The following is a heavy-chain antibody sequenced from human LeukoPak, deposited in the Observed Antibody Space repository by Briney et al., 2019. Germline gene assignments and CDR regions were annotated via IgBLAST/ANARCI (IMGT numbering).Heavy chain of an antibody. CDR3: ARCGEGEIVVIPAAQDY. CDR1: GYTFTGYW. Sequence: ASAKLSCKAFGYTFTGYWMHWVRQAPGQGLEWMGIINPSGGSTSYAQKFQGRVTMTADTSTSTAYVELRSLRSDDTAVYYCARCGEGEIVVIPAAQDYWGQGTLVTVSS. J-gene: IGHJ4*02. V-gene: IGHV1-46*01. CDR2: INPSGGST. D-gene: IGHD2-2*01.